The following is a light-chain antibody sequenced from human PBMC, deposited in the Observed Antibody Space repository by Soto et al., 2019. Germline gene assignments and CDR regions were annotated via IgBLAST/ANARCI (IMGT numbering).Light chain of an antibody. CDR1: ESVDNK. Sequence: EITMTQSPGTLSVSPGERATLSCRASESVDNKLAWYQQKPGQAPRLLIYDASTRATGIPARFSGSGSGTEFTLTISSLQSEDFAVYYCQQYNNWPPRITFGGGTKVETK. J-gene: IGKJ4*01. CDR3: QQYNNWPPRIT. CDR2: DAS. V-gene: IGKV3-15*01.